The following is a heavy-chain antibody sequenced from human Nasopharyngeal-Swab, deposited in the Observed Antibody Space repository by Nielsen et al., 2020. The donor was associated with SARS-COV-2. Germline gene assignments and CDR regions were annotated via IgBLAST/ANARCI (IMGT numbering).Heavy chain of an antibody. CDR2: IYYSTNTNYNPSRST. V-gene: IGHV4-59*08. Sequence: WIRQPPGKGLEWIGYIYYSTNTNYNPSRSTNYNPFLKSRVTISVDTSRSQFSLKLSSVTAADSAVYYCARHTYHYYYFYMDVWGRGTTVTVSS. J-gene: IGHJ6*03. CDR3: ARHTYHYYYFYMDV. D-gene: IGHD2-21*01.